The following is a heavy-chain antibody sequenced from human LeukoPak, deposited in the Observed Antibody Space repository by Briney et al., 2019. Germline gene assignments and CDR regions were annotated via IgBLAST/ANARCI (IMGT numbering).Heavy chain of an antibody. Sequence: GGSLRLSCAASGFIFNNYYMSWVRQAPGRGLEWVSFIRNDETEIHYADFAKGRFTISRDKSKNSLYLQMDSLRPDDTALYYCAKDGGRYRFDFWGQGTMVTVSS. CDR3: AKDGGRYRFDF. J-gene: IGHJ4*02. V-gene: IGHV3-30*02. D-gene: IGHD3-16*02. CDR2: IRNDETEI. CDR1: GFIFNNYY.